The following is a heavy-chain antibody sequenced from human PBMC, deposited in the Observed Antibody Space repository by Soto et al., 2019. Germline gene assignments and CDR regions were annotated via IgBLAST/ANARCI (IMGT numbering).Heavy chain of an antibody. CDR2: INHSGST. Sequence: SDTLSLTCAVYGGSFSGYYWSWIRQPPGKGLEWIGEINHSGSTNYNPSLKSRVTISVDTSKNQFSLKLSSVTAADTAVYSCAREPTMVSKFDYWGQGTLVTVSS. CDR3: AREPTMVSKFDY. J-gene: IGHJ4*02. CDR1: GGSFSGYY. V-gene: IGHV4-34*01. D-gene: IGHD3-10*01.